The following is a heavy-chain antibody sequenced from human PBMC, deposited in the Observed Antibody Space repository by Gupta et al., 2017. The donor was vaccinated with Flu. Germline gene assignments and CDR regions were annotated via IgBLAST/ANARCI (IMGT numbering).Heavy chain of an antibody. CDR1: XXXXXXYY. CDR2: ISSGGDAT. D-gene: IGHD5-18*01. V-gene: IGHV3-11*01. J-gene: IGHJ4*02. CDR3: AREASGDRGYSYDF. Sequence: QVQLVESGGGLVQPGGSXXXXCTXXXXXXXXYYMNWIRQAPGKGLEWISYISSGGDATYYADSVKGRFTISRDNGRNPLYLQMDSLRAEDTAVYYCAREASGDRGYSYDFWGQGTLVTVSS.